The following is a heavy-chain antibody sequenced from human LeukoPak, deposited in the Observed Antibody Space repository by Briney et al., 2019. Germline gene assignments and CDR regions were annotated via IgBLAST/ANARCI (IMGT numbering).Heavy chain of an antibody. V-gene: IGHV3-30*02. J-gene: IGHJ4*02. CDR2: IRYDGSNK. D-gene: IGHD3-9*01. CDR1: GFTFSSYG. CDR3: AKDRDVRYFDWLPQWTQPDRDY. Sequence: GGSLRLSCAASGFTFSSYGMHWVRQAPGKGLEWVAFIRYDGSNKDYADSGKGRFTISRDNSKNTLYLQMNSLRAEDTAVYYCAKDRDVRYFDWLPQWTQPDRDYWGQGTLVTVSS.